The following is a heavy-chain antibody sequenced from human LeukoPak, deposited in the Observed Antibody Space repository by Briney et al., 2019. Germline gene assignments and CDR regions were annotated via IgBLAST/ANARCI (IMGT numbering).Heavy chain of an antibody. D-gene: IGHD6-19*01. CDR3: ARVRYSSGWASGGAFDY. V-gene: IGHV3-48*03. Sequence: GGSLRLACAASGFTFSSYEMNWVRQDTGKGLEWVSYISSSGSTIYYADSVKGRFTISRDNAKNSLYLQMNSLRAEDTAVYYCARVRYSSGWASGGAFDYWGQGTLVTVSS. CDR2: ISSSGSTI. J-gene: IGHJ4*02. CDR1: GFTFSSYE.